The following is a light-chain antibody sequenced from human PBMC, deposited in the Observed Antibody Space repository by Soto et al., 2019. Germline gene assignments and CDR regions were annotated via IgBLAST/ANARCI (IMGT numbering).Light chain of an antibody. CDR2: GAS. CDR1: PSVSSTY. CDR3: QQYGSSPRT. Sequence: EIVLMQSPGPLSLSPAERATLSFRASPSVSSTYLAWSQQKPGQAPRLLIYGASSTATAIPDRFSGSGSGTDFTLTISRLEPEDFVVYYCQQYGSSPRTFGQGTKVEVK. J-gene: IGKJ1*01. V-gene: IGKV3-20*01.